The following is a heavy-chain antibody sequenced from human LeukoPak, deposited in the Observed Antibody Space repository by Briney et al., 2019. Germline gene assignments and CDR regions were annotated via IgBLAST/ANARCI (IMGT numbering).Heavy chain of an antibody. D-gene: IGHD3-22*01. CDR2: IIPIFGTA. CDR1: GGTFSSYA. CDR3: ARTSRGTHYYDSSGYYGY. J-gene: IGHJ4*02. V-gene: IGHV1-69*05. Sequence: SVKVSCKASGGTFSSYAISWVRQAPGQGLEWMGRIIPIFGTANYAQKFQGRVTITTDESTSTAYMELSSLRSEDTAVYYCARTSRGTHYYDSSGYYGYWGQGTLVTVSS.